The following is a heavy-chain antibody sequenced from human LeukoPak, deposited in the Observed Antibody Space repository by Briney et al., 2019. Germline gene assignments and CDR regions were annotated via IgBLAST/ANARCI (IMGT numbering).Heavy chain of an antibody. CDR2: INHSGST. V-gene: IGHV4-34*01. CDR3: ARPGTVVAANFDY. Sequence: PSETLSLTCAVYGGSFSGYYWSWIRQPPGKGLEWIGEINHSGSTNYNPSPKSRVTISVDTSKNQFSLKLSSVTAADTAVYYCARPGTVVAANFDYWGQGTLVTVSS. D-gene: IGHD2-15*01. J-gene: IGHJ4*02. CDR1: GGSFSGYY.